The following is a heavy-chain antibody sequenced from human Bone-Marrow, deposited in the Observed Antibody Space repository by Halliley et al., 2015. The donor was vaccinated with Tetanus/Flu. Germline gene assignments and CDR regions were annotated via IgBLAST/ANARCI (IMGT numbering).Heavy chain of an antibody. D-gene: IGHD6-25*01. CDR2: MYPAGDT. J-gene: IGHJ3*02. CDR3: AREGGPASRGGFDI. V-gene: IGHV3-13*01. Sequence: WVSAMYPAGDTYYPGSVKGRFTISGENAKNSFYLQMNSLRAEDTAVYYCAREGGPASRGGFDIWGQGTLVTVSS.